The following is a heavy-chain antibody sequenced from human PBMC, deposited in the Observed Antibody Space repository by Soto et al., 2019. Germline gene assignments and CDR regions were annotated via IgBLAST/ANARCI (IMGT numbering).Heavy chain of an antibody. V-gene: IGHV4-34*01. CDR1: GGSFSGYY. CDR3: ARGRYGSSWYGMDV. Sequence: SETLSLTCAVYGGSFSGYYWSWIRQPPGKGLEWIGEINHSGSTNYNPSLKSRVTISVDTSKNQFSLKLSSVTAADTAVYYCARGRYGSSWYGMDVWGQGTTVTVSS. J-gene: IGHJ6*02. CDR2: INHSGST. D-gene: IGHD6-13*01.